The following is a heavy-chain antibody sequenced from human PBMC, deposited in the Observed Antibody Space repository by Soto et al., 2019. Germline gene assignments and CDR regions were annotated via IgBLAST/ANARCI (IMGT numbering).Heavy chain of an antibody. D-gene: IGHD3-22*01. Sequence: SVKVSCKASGFTFTSSAVQWLRQARGQRLEWIGWIVVGSGNTNYAQKFQERVTITRDMSTSTAYMELSSLRSEDTAVYYCAADRINYYDSSGYDPFDYWGQGTLVTVSS. CDR2: IVVGSGNT. V-gene: IGHV1-58*01. J-gene: IGHJ4*02. CDR3: AADRINYYDSSGYDPFDY. CDR1: GFTFTSSA.